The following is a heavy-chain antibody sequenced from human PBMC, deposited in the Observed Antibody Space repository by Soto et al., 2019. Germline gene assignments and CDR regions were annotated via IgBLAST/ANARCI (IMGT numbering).Heavy chain of an antibody. CDR2: ISYDGSNK. V-gene: IGHV3-30-3*01. J-gene: IGHJ6*02. CDR1: GFTFSSYA. Sequence: VRSLRLSCTASGFTFSSYAIHRVRQATGKGLEWVAVISYDGSNKYYADSVKGRFTISRDNSKNTLYLQMNSLRAEDTAVYYCARDGQVGATWIYYYYYGMDVWGQGTTVTVPS. CDR3: ARDGQVGATWIYYYYYGMDV. D-gene: IGHD1-26*01.